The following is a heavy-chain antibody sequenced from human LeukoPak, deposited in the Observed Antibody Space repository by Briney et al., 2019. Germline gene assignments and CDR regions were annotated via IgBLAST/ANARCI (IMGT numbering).Heavy chain of an antibody. D-gene: IGHD7-27*01. J-gene: IGHJ6*02. CDR1: GGSFCDYY. Sequence: PSETLSLTCAVYGGSFCDYYWSWIRQPPGKGLEWIGDINHSGSTNYNPSLKSRVTISVDTSKNQFSLKVSSVIAADTAVYYCARPGQLGSLYYGMDVWGQGTTVTVSS. V-gene: IGHV4-34*01. CDR3: ARPGQLGSLYYGMDV. CDR2: INHSGST.